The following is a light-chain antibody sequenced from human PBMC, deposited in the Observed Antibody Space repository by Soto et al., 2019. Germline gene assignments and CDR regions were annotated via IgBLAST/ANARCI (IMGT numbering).Light chain of an antibody. J-gene: IGKJ4*01. Sequence: DIQMTQSPSTLSASLGDRVTITCRASQSINNWLAWYQQKPGKAPKLLIYGASSLQSGVPSRFSGSGSGTHFTLTISSLEPEDFAVYYCQQYDSSPPFALTFGGGTKVDIK. V-gene: IGKV1-5*01. CDR2: GAS. CDR3: QQYDSSPPFALT. CDR1: QSINNW.